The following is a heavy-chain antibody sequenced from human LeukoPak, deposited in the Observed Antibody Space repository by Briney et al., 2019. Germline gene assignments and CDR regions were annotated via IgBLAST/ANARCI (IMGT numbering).Heavy chain of an antibody. D-gene: IGHD6-13*01. Sequence: GASVKVSCKTSGYSFTGYYLHWVRQAPGQGLEWMGWINSNSGGTNFAQKFQDRVSMTRDTSISTAYMQLSRLRSDDTAVYYCAREIAAADYWGQGTLVTVSS. V-gene: IGHV1-2*02. CDR1: GYSFTGYY. J-gene: IGHJ4*02. CDR2: INSNSGGT. CDR3: AREIAAADY.